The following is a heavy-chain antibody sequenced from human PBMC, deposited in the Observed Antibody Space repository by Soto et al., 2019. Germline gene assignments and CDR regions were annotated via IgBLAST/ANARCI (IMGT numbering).Heavy chain of an antibody. CDR3: AKDTKAAAGDIFYYGMDV. CDR1: GFTFSSYA. D-gene: IGHD6-13*01. Sequence: GGSLRLSCAASGFTFSSYAMSWVRQAPGKGLEWVSAISGSGGSTYYADSVKGRFTISRDNSKNTLYLQMNSLRAEDTAVYYCAKDTKAAAGDIFYYGMDVWGQGTTVTVSS. V-gene: IGHV3-23*01. CDR2: ISGSGGST. J-gene: IGHJ6*02.